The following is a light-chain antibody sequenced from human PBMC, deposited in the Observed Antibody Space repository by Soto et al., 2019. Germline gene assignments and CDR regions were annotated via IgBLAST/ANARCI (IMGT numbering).Light chain of an antibody. Sequence: QSALAQPASVSGSPGQTISISCTGTSSDVGGYNAVSWYQHHPGKAPKLIIYEVTHRPAGVSGRFSASKSGNTASLAITGLRAEDEADYYCQSFDINVLALIFGVGTKLTVL. J-gene: IGLJ2*01. V-gene: IGLV2-14*01. CDR2: EVT. CDR3: QSFDINVLALI. CDR1: SSDVGGYNA.